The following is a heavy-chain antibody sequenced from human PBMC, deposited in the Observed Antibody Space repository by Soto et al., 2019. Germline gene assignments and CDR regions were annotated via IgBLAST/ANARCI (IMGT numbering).Heavy chain of an antibody. V-gene: IGHV1-8*01. CDR1: GYTFRSYD. CDR2: MSPNSGAT. J-gene: IGHJ5*02. Sequence: VKVSCKASGYTFRSYDINWVRQAPGQGLEWVGWMSPNSGATGYARKFQDRVAMTRDTSISTAYMELSSLMSEDTAVYYCARDYGGNSGWFDPWGQGTLVTVSS. CDR3: ARDYGGNSGWFDP. D-gene: IGHD4-17*01.